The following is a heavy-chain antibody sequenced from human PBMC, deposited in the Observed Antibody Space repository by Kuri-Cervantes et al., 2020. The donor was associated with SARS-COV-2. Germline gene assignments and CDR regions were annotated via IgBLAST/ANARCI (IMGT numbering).Heavy chain of an antibody. CDR2: ISGSGGST. D-gene: IGHD3-16*01. V-gene: IGHV3-64*02. J-gene: IGHJ5*02. CDR1: GFTFSSYW. Sequence: GGSLRLSCAASGFTFSSYWMHWVRQAPGKGLEWVSAISGSGGSTYYADSVKGRFTISRDNSKNTLYLQMGSLRAEDMAVYYCARAPILGLNWFDPWGQGTLVTVSS. CDR3: ARAPILGLNWFDP.